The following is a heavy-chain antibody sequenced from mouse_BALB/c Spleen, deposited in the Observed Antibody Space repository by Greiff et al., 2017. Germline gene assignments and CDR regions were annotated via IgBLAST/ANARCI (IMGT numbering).Heavy chain of an antibody. D-gene: IGHD1-1*01. CDR2: INPSTGYT. CDR1: GYTFTSYW. Sequence: QVQLQQSGAELAKPGASVKMSCKASGYTFTSYWMHWVKQRPGQGLEWIGYINPSTGYTEYNQKFKDKATLTADKSSSTAYMQLSSLTSEDSAVYYCAIPTTVVARYYAMDYWGQGTSVTVSS. J-gene: IGHJ4*01. CDR3: AIPTTVVARYYAMDY. V-gene: IGHV1-7*01.